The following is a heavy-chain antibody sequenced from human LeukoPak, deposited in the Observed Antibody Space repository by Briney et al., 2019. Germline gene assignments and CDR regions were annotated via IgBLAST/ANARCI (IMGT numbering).Heavy chain of an antibody. J-gene: IGHJ4*02. V-gene: IGHV1-69*05. Sequence: SVKVSCKASGGTFSSYAISRVRQAPGQGLEWMGGIIPIFGTANYAQKFQGRVTITTDESTSTAYMELSSLRSEDTAVYYCARATPYYDFWSGHGGFDYWGQGTLVTVSS. D-gene: IGHD3-3*01. CDR2: IIPIFGTA. CDR1: GGTFSSYA. CDR3: ARATPYYDFWSGHGGFDY.